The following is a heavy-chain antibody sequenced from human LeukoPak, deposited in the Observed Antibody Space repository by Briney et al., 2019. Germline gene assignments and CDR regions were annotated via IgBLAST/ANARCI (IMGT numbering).Heavy chain of an antibody. D-gene: IGHD1-14*01. CDR1: GFSLRTTGVG. J-gene: IGHJ4*02. CDR3: AHRRGGYNWNHGDFDY. CDR2: TYWDDDK. Sequence: SGPTLVHPTPALALTCTFSGFSLRTTGVGVGWIRQSPVKALEWLALTYWDDDKRYSPSLKNRLTITKDASKNLVVLTMTNVDPVDTATYYCAHRRGGYNWNHGDFDYWGQGTLVTVSS. V-gene: IGHV2-5*02.